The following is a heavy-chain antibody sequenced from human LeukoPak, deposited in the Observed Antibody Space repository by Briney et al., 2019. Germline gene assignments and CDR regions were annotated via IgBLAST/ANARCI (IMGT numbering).Heavy chain of an antibody. CDR2: IWPDGSKK. CDR3: AKISSSAESNFDY. V-gene: IGHV3-30*02. D-gene: IGHD6-25*01. Sequence: GGSLRLSCAVSGFTFSTYAMHWVRQAPGKGLEWVAFIWPDGSKKYYADYVKGRFAISRENSKNTVYLQMNDLRPEDTALYFCAKISSSAESNFDYWGQGTLLTVSS. CDR1: GFTFSTYA. J-gene: IGHJ4*02.